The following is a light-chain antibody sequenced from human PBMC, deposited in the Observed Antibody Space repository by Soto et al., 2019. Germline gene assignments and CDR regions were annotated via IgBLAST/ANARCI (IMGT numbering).Light chain of an antibody. Sequence: QSVLTQPAYVSGSPGQSITISCTGTSSDVGGYNYVSWYQQHPGKAPKLMIYDVSNRPSGVSNRFSGSKSGNTASLTISGLQPEDEADYYCSSYTSSNSPVVFGGGTKLTVL. CDR1: SSDVGGYNY. CDR3: SSYTSSNSPVV. J-gene: IGLJ2*01. CDR2: DVS. V-gene: IGLV2-14*01.